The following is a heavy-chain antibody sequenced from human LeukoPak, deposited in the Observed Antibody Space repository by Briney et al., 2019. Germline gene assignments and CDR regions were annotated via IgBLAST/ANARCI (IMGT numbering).Heavy chain of an antibody. CDR2: FSASGST. J-gene: IGHJ4*02. CDR1: GFTFRNYG. V-gene: IGHV3-23*01. D-gene: IGHD2-15*01. CDR3: AQDLSCIGLDN. Sequence: GGSLRLSCAASGFTFRNYGMNWVRQAPGKGLEWVSAFSASGSTYYADSVKGRFTVSRDNSENMLYLQMNSLRAEDTAVYYCAQDLSCIGLDNWGQGTLVTVSS.